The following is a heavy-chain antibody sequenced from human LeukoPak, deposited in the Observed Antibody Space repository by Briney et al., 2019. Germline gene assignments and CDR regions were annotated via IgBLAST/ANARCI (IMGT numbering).Heavy chain of an antibody. CDR3: ARDIAYDSSGYYSPHFDY. Sequence: GGSLRLSCAASGFTFSSYWMHWVRQAPGKGLVWLSRINGDGSSTSYADSVKGRFTISRDNSKNTLYLQMNSLRAEDTAVYYCARDIAYDSSGYYSPHFDYWGQGTLVTVSS. J-gene: IGHJ4*02. CDR1: GFTFSSYW. V-gene: IGHV3-74*01. CDR2: INGDGSST. D-gene: IGHD3-22*01.